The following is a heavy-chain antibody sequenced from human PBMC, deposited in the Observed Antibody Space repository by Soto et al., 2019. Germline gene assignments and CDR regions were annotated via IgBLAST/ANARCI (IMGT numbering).Heavy chain of an antibody. V-gene: IGHV1-69*01. J-gene: IGHJ4*02. CDR1: GGTFSSYA. CDR3: ARDQSVFGDPGAVSFDY. D-gene: IGHD3-10*02. Sequence: QVQLVQSGAEVKKPGSSVKVSCKASGGTFSSYAISWVRQAPGQGLEWMGGVIPIFGTANYAQKFQGRVTITADDSTSTAYMELSSLRSEDTAVYYCARDQSVFGDPGAVSFDYWGQGTLVTVSS. CDR2: VIPIFGTA.